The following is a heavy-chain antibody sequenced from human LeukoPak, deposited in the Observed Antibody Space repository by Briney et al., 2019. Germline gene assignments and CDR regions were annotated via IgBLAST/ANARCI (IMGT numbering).Heavy chain of an antibody. V-gene: IGHV4-34*01. D-gene: IGHD2-8*01. Sequence: SETLSLTCAVYGGSFSGYYWGWIRQPPVKGLEWIGEINHSGSTNYNPSLKSRVTISVDTSKNQFSLKLSSVTAADTAVYYCARAGIVLMVYAIAAYHYFDYWGQGTLVTVSS. CDR2: INHSGST. J-gene: IGHJ4*02. CDR1: GGSFSGYY. CDR3: ARAGIVLMVYAIAAYHYFDY.